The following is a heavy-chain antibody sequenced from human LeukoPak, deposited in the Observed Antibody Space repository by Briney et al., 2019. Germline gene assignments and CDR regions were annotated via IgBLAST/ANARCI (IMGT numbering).Heavy chain of an antibody. CDR3: ARDPGGVDY. V-gene: IGHV4-61*02. CDR2: IYTSGST. CDR1: GGSISSGSYY. D-gene: IGHD3-10*01. Sequence: SQTLSLTCTVSGGSISSGSYYWSWIRQPAGKGLEWIGRIYTSGSTNYNPSLKSRVTISVDTSKNQFSLKLSSVTAADTAVYYCARDPGGVDYWGQGTLVTVSS. J-gene: IGHJ4*02.